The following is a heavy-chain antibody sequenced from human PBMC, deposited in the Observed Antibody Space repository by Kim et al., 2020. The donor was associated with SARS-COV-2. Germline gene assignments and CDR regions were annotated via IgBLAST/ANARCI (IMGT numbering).Heavy chain of an antibody. CDR3: ARDRIAVASNAFDI. V-gene: IGHV3-48*02. Sequence: GGSLRLSCAASGFTFSSYSMNWVRQAPGKGLEWVSYISSSSSTIYYADSVKGRFTISRDNAKNSLYLQMNSLRDEDTAVYYCARDRIAVASNAFDIWGQGTMVTVSS. D-gene: IGHD6-19*01. CDR1: GFTFSSYS. J-gene: IGHJ3*02. CDR2: ISSSSSTI.